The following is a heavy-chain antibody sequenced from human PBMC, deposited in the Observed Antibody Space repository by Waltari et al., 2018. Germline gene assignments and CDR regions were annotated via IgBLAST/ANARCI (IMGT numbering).Heavy chain of an antibody. CDR3: ARNQVETALGY. J-gene: IGHJ4*02. V-gene: IGHV3-53*01. CDR2: MYSGGTT. CDR1: GVTVSNNY. Sequence: EVQLVESGGGLIQPGGSLRLSCVASGVTVSNNYMTWLRQGPGKGLGLVSLMYSGGTTYYADSVRGRFTISRDGSKNTVYLQMNSLRAEDTAVYFCARNQVETALGYWGQGTLVTVSS. D-gene: IGHD2-21*02.